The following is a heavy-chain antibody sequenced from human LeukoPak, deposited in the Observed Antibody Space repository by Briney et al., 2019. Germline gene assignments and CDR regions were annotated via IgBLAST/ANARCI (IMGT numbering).Heavy chain of an antibody. CDR2: IYSGGST. Sequence: GGSLRLSCAASGFTVSSNYMRWVRQAPGKGLEWVSVIYSGGSTYYADSVKGRFTISRDNSKNTLYLQMNSLRAEDTAVYYCARDSPPYYDFLSGYYDYWGQGTLVTVSS. CDR3: ARDSPPYYDFLSGYYDY. CDR1: GFTVSSNY. J-gene: IGHJ4*02. D-gene: IGHD3-3*01. V-gene: IGHV3-66*02.